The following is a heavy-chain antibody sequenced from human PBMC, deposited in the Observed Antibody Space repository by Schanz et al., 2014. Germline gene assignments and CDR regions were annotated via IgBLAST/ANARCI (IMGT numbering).Heavy chain of an antibody. D-gene: IGHD3-9*01. J-gene: IGHJ4*02. CDR3: AKHVRSLTGNDY. CDR1: GFTFSNYG. Sequence: QVQLVESGGGVVQPGGSLRLSCAASGFTFSNYGLVWVRQAPGKGLEWLAVISYDGSDKFHADSVKGRFIISRDNSKNTLYLQVNSLRAEDTAVYYCAKHVRSLTGNDYWGQGTLVTVSS. V-gene: IGHV3-30*18. CDR2: ISYDGSDK.